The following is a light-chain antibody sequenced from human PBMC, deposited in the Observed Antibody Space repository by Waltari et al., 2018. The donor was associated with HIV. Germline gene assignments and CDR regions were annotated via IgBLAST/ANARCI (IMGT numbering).Light chain of an antibody. CDR1: SSDIGAYNY. CDR3: SSYAGSNNLL. Sequence: QSALTQPPSASGSPGQSVTISCTGTSSDIGAYNYVAWYQQHPGSDPKLLLYDVNHRPAGVPGRFAGSNAGNRASLTGSGLQPDDEDDYYCSSYAGSNNLLFGGGTKLTVL. CDR2: DVN. V-gene: IGLV2-8*01. J-gene: IGLJ2*01.